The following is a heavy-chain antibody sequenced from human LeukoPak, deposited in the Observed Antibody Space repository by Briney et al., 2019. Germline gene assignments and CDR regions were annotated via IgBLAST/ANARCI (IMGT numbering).Heavy chain of an antibody. V-gene: IGHV3-21*01. CDR2: ISSSSSYI. J-gene: IGHJ4*02. Sequence: GGSLRLSCAASGFTFSSYSMNRVRQAPGKGLEWVSSISSSSSYIYYADSVKGRFTISRDNAKNSLYLQMNSLRAEDTAVYYCARDKCQLLSAEFDYWGQGTLVTVSS. D-gene: IGHD2-2*01. CDR3: ARDKCQLLSAEFDY. CDR1: GFTFSSYS.